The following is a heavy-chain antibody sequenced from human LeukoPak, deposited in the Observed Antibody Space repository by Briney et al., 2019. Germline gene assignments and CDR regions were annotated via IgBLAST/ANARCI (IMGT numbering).Heavy chain of an antibody. CDR2: IYYTGST. CDR3: ARGPTRYYFDY. Sequence: SETLSLTCSVSGGSISSLYWSWIRQPPGKGLEWIGYIYYTGSTNYNPSLKSRVTMFVDMSKNQFSLRLSSVTAADTAVYYCARGPTRYYFDYWGQGTLVTVSS. CDR1: GGSISSLY. J-gene: IGHJ4*02. V-gene: IGHV4-59*08.